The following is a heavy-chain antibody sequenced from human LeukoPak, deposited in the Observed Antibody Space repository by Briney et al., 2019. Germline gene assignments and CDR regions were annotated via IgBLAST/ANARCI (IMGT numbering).Heavy chain of an antibody. Sequence: GESLMISCKGSGYSFTSYWIGWVRQLPGKGLEWMGSIYPGDSDTRYSPSFQRQVTISADKSINTSSLQWSSLKAADTAVYYCARRIVGGLIDYWGQGTLVTVSS. CDR2: IYPGDSDT. CDR3: ARRIVGGLIDY. CDR1: GYSFTSYW. V-gene: IGHV5-51*01. D-gene: IGHD1-26*01. J-gene: IGHJ4*02.